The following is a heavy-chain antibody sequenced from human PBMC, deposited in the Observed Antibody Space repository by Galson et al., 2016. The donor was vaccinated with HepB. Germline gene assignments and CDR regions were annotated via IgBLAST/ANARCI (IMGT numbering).Heavy chain of an antibody. CDR3: ARKGAVGDFWSGWGWYES. V-gene: IGHV4-4*02. CDR2: IYYSGST. CDR1: GDSISTTHW. J-gene: IGHJ5*01. D-gene: IGHD3-3*01. Sequence: ETLSLTCAVSGDSISTTHWWTWVRQPPGKGLEWIGEIYYSGSTTYNPSFESRLTISVDRSKNQFSLKLTSVTAADTAVYYCARKGAVGDFWSGWGWYESWGQGTLVTVSS.